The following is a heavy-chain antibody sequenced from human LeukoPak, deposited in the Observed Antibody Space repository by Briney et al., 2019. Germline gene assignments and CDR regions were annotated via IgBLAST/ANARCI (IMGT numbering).Heavy chain of an antibody. Sequence: SVKVSCKASGGTFSSYAISWVRQAPGQGLEGMGGIIPIFGTANYAQKFQGRVTITADESTSTAYMELSSLRSEDTAVYYCARGASHAEYFQHWGQGTLVTVSS. D-gene: IGHD6-6*01. J-gene: IGHJ1*01. CDR3: ARGASHAEYFQH. CDR2: IIPIFGTA. CDR1: GGTFSSYA. V-gene: IGHV1-69*13.